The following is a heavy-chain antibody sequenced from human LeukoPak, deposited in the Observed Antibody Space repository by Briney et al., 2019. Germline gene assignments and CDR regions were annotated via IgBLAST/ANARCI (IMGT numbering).Heavy chain of an antibody. CDR2: ISYDGSKK. J-gene: IGHJ4*02. D-gene: IGHD1-26*01. Sequence: GGSLRLSCGASGFSFSSYAMHWVRQAPGKGLEWVAVISYDGSKKYCAESVKGRFTISRDNTKNSLYLQMNSLRAEDTAVYYCAQPQWELRGLTDHWGQGTPVTVSS. V-gene: IGHV3-30*04. CDR3: AQPQWELRGLTDH. CDR1: GFSFSSYA.